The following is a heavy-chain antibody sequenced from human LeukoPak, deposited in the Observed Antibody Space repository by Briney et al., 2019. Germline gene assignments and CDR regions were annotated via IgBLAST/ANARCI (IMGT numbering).Heavy chain of an antibody. D-gene: IGHD5-18*01. CDR2: ISYDGSNK. CDR3: AKPFSMDTAMDAFDI. Sequence: GRSLRLSCAASGFSFSSYGMHWVRQAPGKGLEWVAVISYDGSNKYYADSVKGRFTISRDNSKNTLYLQMNSLRAEDTAVYYCAKPFSMDTAMDAFDIWGQGTMVTVSS. V-gene: IGHV3-30*18. J-gene: IGHJ3*02. CDR1: GFSFSSYG.